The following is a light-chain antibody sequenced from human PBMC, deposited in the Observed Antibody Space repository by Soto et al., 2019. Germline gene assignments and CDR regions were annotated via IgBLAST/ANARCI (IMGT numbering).Light chain of an antibody. Sequence: EIVLTQSPATLSLSPGERATLSCRASQSVSSYLAWYRQKPGQAPRLLIYDASSRATGIQDRFSGSGSGTDFSLTIRRLEPEDFAVYYCKQYVNSPITFGQGTRLEIK. CDR2: DAS. CDR1: QSVSSY. V-gene: IGKV3-20*01. J-gene: IGKJ5*01. CDR3: KQYVNSPIT.